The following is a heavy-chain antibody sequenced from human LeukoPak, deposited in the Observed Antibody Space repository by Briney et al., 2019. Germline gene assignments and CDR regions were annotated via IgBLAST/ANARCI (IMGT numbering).Heavy chain of an antibody. V-gene: IGHV1-2*02. CDR2: INPNTGGT. Sequence: ASVKVSCKASGYIFTGYYMHWVRQAPGQGLEWMGWINPNTGGTYYAQKFQGRVTWTRDTSITTAYMELSRLRSDDTAVYFCAREGMDYGGNSVFVLWGQGTLVTVSS. CDR1: GYIFTGYY. D-gene: IGHD4-23*01. CDR3: AREGMDYGGNSVFVL. J-gene: IGHJ4*02.